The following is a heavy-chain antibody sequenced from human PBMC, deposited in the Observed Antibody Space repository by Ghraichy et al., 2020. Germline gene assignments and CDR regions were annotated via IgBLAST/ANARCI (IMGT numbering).Heavy chain of an antibody. CDR3: ARAGAAAVDYYYGMDV. CDR1: GGTFSSYA. V-gene: IGHV1-69*06. J-gene: IGHJ6*02. CDR2: IIPIFGTA. Sequence: SVNVSCKASGGTFSSYAISWVRQAPGQGLEWMGGIIPIFGTANYAQKFQGRVTITADKSTSTAYMELSSLRSEDTAVYYCARAGAAAVDYYYGMDVWGQGTTVTVSS. D-gene: IGHD6-13*01.